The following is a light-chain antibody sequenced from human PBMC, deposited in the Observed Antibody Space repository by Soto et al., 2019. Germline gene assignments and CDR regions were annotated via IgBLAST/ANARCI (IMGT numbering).Light chain of an antibody. V-gene: IGLV2-23*02. J-gene: IGLJ1*01. Sequence: QSVLTQPASVSGSPGQSITISCTGTSRDVGRYNLVSWYQQHPGKAPKLMIYEVTKRPSGVSHRFSGSKSGTTASLTISGLQAEDEADYYCCSYAGIYVFGSGTKLTV. CDR1: SRDVGRYNL. CDR2: EVT. CDR3: CSYAGIYV.